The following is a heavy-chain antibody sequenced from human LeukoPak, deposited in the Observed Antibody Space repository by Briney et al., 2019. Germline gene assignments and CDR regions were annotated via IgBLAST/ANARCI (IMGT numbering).Heavy chain of an antibody. Sequence: SETPSLTCAVYGGSFSGYYWSWIRQPPGKGLEWIGEINHSGSTNYNPSLKSRVTISVDTSKNQFSLKLSSVTAADTAVYYCARTNYGDYEPAFDYWGQGTLVTVSS. V-gene: IGHV4-34*01. D-gene: IGHD4-17*01. CDR1: GGSFSGYY. CDR3: ARTNYGDYEPAFDY. J-gene: IGHJ4*02. CDR2: INHSGST.